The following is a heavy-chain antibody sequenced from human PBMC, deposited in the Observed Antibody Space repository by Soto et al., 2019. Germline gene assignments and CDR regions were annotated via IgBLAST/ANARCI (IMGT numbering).Heavy chain of an antibody. J-gene: IGHJ4*02. D-gene: IGHD5-12*01. CDR3: ARTFVYRGYDMICYFDY. V-gene: IGHV4-31*03. Sequence: QVQLQESGPGLVKPSQTLSLTCTVSGGSISSGGYYWSWIRQHPGKGLEWIGYIYYSGSTYYNPALKRRGTISVDTSKNQFSLKLSSVTAADTAVYYCARTFVYRGYDMICYFDYWGQGTLVTVSS. CDR2: IYYSGST. CDR1: GGSISSGGYY.